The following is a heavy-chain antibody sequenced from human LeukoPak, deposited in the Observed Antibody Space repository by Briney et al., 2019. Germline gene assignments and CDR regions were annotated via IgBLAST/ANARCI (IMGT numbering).Heavy chain of an antibody. V-gene: IGHV3-7*01. D-gene: IGHD3-3*01. CDR3: ARDSLASDFWSGYSH. CDR2: IKQDGRGK. Sequence: PGGSLRLSCAASGFTFSSYWMSWVRQAPGKGLEWVTNIKQDGRGKYYVDSVKGRFAISRDNAKSALYLQMNSLRAEDTAVYYCARDSLASDFWSGYSHLGQGTLVIVSS. CDR1: GFTFSSYW. J-gene: IGHJ4*02.